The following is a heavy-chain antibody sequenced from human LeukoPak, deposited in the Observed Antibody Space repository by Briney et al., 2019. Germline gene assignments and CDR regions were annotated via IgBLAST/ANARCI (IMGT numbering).Heavy chain of an antibody. CDR1: GDSVSSNSAA. J-gene: IGHJ4*02. CDR2: TYYRSKWYN. CDR3: ARHGYYYDSTGYYSGSKFDY. D-gene: IGHD3-22*01. V-gene: IGHV6-1*01. Sequence: SQTLSLTCAISGDSVSSNSAAWNWIRQSPSRGLEWLGRTYYRSKWYNDYAVSVKGRITINPDTSKNQFSLQLSSVTAADTAVYYCARHGYYYDSTGYYSGSKFDYWGQGTLVTVSS.